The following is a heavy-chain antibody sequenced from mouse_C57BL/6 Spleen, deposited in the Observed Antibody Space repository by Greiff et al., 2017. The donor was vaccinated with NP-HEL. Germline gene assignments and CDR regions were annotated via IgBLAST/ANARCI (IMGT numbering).Heavy chain of an antibody. J-gene: IGHJ4*01. Sequence: EVKLQQSGPVLVKPGASVKMSCKASGYTFTDYYMNWVKQSHGKSLEWIGVINPYNGGTSYNQKFKGKATLTVDKSSSTAYMELNSLTSEDSAVYYCARSAQAYYAMDYWGQGTSVTVSS. CDR3: ARSAQAYYAMDY. D-gene: IGHD3-2*02. CDR2: INPYNGGT. CDR1: GYTFTDYY. V-gene: IGHV1-19*01.